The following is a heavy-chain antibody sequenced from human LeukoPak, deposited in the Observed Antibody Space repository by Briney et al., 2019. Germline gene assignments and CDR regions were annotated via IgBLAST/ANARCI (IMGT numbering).Heavy chain of an antibody. V-gene: IGHV3-48*04. Sequence: GGSLRLSCAASGFTFSNPGMNWVRQAPGKGLEWVSYISGGSSRINYADSVKGRFTISRDNAKKSLYLQMNSLRAEDTAMYYCARDPSLIVTIKGAYSSGWYDYWGQGTLVSVSS. CDR1: GFTFSNPG. CDR3: ARDPSLIVTIKGAYSSGWYDY. CDR2: ISGGSSRI. D-gene: IGHD6-19*01. J-gene: IGHJ4*02.